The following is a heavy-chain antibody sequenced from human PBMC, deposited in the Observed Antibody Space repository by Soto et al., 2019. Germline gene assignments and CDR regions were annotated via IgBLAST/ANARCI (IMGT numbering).Heavy chain of an antibody. CDR3: ARAGSLWFGELSVY. D-gene: IGHD3-10*01. CDR1: GFTFSSYA. Sequence: QVQLVESGGGVVQPGRSLRLSCAASGFTFSSYAMHWVRQAPGKGLEWVAVISYDGSNKYYADSVKGRFTISRDNSKNTLYLQMNSLRAEDTAVYYCARAGSLWFGELSVYWGQGTLVTVSS. J-gene: IGHJ4*02. CDR2: ISYDGSNK. V-gene: IGHV3-30-3*01.